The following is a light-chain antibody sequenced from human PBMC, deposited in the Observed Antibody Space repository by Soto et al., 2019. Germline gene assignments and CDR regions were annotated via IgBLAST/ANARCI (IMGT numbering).Light chain of an antibody. CDR2: AAS. CDR1: QSIDTY. V-gene: IGKV1-39*01. CDR3: QQSYSTLT. Sequence: DIPMTQSPSSLSASVGDRVTITCRASQSIDTYLNWYQQKPGKAPKLLIYAASSLQSGVPSRFSGSGSGTDFTLAISSLQPEDSATYYCQQSYSTLTFGGGTKVEIK. J-gene: IGKJ4*01.